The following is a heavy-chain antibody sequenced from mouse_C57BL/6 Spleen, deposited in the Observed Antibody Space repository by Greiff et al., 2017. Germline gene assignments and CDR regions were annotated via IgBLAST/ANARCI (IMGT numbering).Heavy chain of an antibody. D-gene: IGHD1-1*01. J-gene: IGHJ3*01. V-gene: IGHV2-2*01. Sequence: VQLQQSGPGLVQPSQSLSITCTVSGFSLTSYGVHWVRQSPGKGLEWLGVVWSCGSTDSNAAFISRLSICKDNSTSQVFFKMHSLQADDTALYYCSRNCYYASGFAYWGQGTLVTVSA. CDR3: SRNCYYASGFAY. CDR1: GFSLTSYG. CDR2: VWSCGST.